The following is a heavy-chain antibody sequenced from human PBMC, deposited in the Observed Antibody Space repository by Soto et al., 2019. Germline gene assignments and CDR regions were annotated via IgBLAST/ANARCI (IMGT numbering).Heavy chain of an antibody. CDR2: MNHSNGNT. D-gene: IGHD3-10*01. Sequence: SVKVPCKDSGYTFTNYDINWLRHATLQGLEWMGWMNHSNGNTGYAQQFQGRVTMTRDTSISKAYMELSSLKSADTAVYYCASFVRQPRPTPDYWGQGALVHVSS. V-gene: IGHV1-8*01. CDR1: GYTFTNYD. CDR3: ASFVRQPRPTPDY. J-gene: IGHJ4*02.